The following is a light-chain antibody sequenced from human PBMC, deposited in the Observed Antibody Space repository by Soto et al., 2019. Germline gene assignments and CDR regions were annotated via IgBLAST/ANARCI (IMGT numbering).Light chain of an antibody. CDR3: SSYTSSSTPV. Sequence: QSALTQPASVSGSPGQSITISCTGTSSDVGGYNYVSWYQQHPGKAPKLMIYDVSNRPSGVSNRFSGSKSGNTASLTISGLQAEDEADHYCSSYTSSSTPVFGGGIKVTVL. CDR1: SSDVGGYNY. CDR2: DVS. V-gene: IGLV2-14*01. J-gene: IGLJ2*01.